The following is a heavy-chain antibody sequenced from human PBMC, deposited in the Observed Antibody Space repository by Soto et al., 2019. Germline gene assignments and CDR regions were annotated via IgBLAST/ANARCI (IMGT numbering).Heavy chain of an antibody. CDR2: IDCYGTNT. V-gene: IGHV3-74*01. Sequence: RESLLLACAPSVLTFSAYWIDWVRQVPGEGLVWVSRIDCYGTNTDYAESVRGRFTISRDSAKSTAFLQMDSLRVEDTAVYHCVRLGFVGEWDFWGQGIMVTVSS. D-gene: IGHD3-3*01. J-gene: IGHJ4*02. CDR3: VRLGFVGEWDF. CDR1: VLTFSAYW.